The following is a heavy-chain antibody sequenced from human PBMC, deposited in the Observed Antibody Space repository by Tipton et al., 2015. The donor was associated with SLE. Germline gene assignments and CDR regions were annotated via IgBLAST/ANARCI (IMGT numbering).Heavy chain of an antibody. V-gene: IGHV3-21*01. Sequence: GSLRLSCAASGFTFSSYSMNWVRQAPGKGLEWVSSISSSSSYIYYTDSVKGRFTISRDNSKNTLYLQMNSLRAEDTAGFYCARGGGGCEWGGGGGAFDIWGQGTMVTVSS. CDR2: ISSSSSYI. CDR3: ARGGGGCEWGGGGGAFDI. D-gene: IGHD1-26*01. CDR1: GFTFSSYS. J-gene: IGHJ3*02.